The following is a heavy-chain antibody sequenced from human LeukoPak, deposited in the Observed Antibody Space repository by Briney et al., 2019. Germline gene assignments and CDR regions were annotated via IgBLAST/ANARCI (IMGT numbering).Heavy chain of an antibody. CDR1: GGSISSYY. D-gene: IGHD2-2*02. CDR3: ARPGCSSTSCYTNYYGMDV. Sequence: PSETLSLTCTVSGGSISSYYWSWIRQPPGKGLEWIGYIYYSGSTNYNPSLKSRVTISVDTSKNQFSLKLSSVTAADTAVYYCARPGCSSTSCYTNYYGMDVWGQGTTVTVSS. J-gene: IGHJ6*02. CDR2: IYYSGST. V-gene: IGHV4-59*12.